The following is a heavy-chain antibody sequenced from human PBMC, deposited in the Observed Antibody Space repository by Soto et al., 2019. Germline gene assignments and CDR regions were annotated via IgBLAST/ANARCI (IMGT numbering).Heavy chain of an antibody. D-gene: IGHD2-2*01. V-gene: IGHV3-11*01. J-gene: IGHJ6*02. CDR1: GFTFSGYA. CDR2: ISSGGFTF. Sequence: PGGSLRLSCVASGFTFSGYAMSWVRQAPGKGLEWVSYISSGGFTFYHADSVKGRFTTSWDKAKNSLYLQMNTLSAEDTAVYYCATGIVPATKWGYYSYGLDVWGQGTTVTVSS. CDR3: ATGIVPATKWGYYSYGLDV.